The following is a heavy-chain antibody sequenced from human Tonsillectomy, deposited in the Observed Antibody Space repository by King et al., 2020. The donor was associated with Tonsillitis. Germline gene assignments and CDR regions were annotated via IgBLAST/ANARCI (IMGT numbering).Heavy chain of an antibody. J-gene: IGHJ4*02. Sequence: VQLVESGGGVVQPGSSLRLSCAASGFPFSNYAMHWVRQAPGKGGEWVAVISYDGRNKFYADSVKGRGSIASDSSKNTLYLEMNSLSSEDTAVYYCAKDLGDVAVAGDFDYWGQGTLVTVSS. CDR2: ISYDGRNK. CDR3: AKDLGDVAVAGDFDY. CDR1: GFPFSNYA. D-gene: IGHD6-19*01. V-gene: IGHV3-30*18.